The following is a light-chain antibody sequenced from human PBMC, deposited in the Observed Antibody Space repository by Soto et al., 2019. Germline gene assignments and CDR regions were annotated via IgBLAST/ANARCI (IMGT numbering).Light chain of an antibody. J-gene: IGKJ5*01. V-gene: IGKV3-15*01. CDR2: GAS. CDR3: QQRSNWPIT. CDR1: QSVRSN. Sequence: EIVMTQSPATLSVSPGERATLSCRASQSVRSNLAWYQQKPGQSPRLLIYGASTRATGIPARFSGSGSGTQFTLTISSLQSEDFAVYYCQQRSNWPITFGQGTRLEIK.